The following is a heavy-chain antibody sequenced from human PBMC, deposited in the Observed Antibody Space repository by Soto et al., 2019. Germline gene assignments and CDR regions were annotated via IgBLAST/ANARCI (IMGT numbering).Heavy chain of an antibody. V-gene: IGHV3-66*01. CDR2: IQSGGTT. Sequence: EVQLVESGGGLVQPGGSLRLSCAASGFTVSSKYMTWVRQAPGKGLEWVSLIQSGGTTYYADSVKGRFTISRDTSENTLHLQMDSLRVSDTAVYDCARDDVLWDGGRCYGIPLDVWGNGTTVTVSS. CDR1: GFTVSSKY. J-gene: IGHJ6*04. CDR3: ARDDVLWDGGRCYGIPLDV. D-gene: IGHD2-15*01.